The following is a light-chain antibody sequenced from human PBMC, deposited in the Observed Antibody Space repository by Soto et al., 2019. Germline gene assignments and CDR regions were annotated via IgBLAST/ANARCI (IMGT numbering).Light chain of an antibody. V-gene: IGLV2-14*01. J-gene: IGLJ7*01. CDR2: EIS. CDR1: SSDIGGYNY. Sequence: QSALTQPASVSGSLGQSITISCTGTSSDIGGYNYVSWYQQHPGKAPKLMIYEISYRPSWVSNRFSASKSGNAASLTIAGLQAEDEAYYYWYSFTSSAAHVFGGGTQLTVL. CDR3: YSFTSSAAHV.